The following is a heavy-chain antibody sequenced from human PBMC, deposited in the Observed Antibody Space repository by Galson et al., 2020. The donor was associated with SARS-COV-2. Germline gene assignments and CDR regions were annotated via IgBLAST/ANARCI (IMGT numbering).Heavy chain of an antibody. J-gene: IGHJ4*02. CDR1: GFSLSSSGVG. Sequence: SGPTLAKPTQTLTLTSTFSGFSLSSSGVGVGWIRQPPGKALEWLALLYWAVDEHYSPSLQSRLTITKATSKNQVVLTMTNMDPVDTGTYYCAHVLYFESSGYWGFDYWGQGTRVIVSS. D-gene: IGHD3-22*01. CDR2: LYWAVDE. CDR3: AHVLYFESSGYWGFDY. V-gene: IGHV2-5*02.